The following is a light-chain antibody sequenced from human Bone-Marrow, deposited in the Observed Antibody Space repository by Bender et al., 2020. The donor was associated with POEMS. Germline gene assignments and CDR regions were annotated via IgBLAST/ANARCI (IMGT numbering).Light chain of an antibody. CDR1: SSNVGAYNH. J-gene: IGLJ2*01. CDR3: CSYGDSYPLV. CDR2: DVS. Sequence: QSALTQPRSVSVSPGQSVTISCTGTSSNVGAYNHVSWYQQYPGKAPKLLIYDVSERPSGVPDRFSGSKSGNTASLTISGLRAEDEADYHCCSYGDSYPLVFGGGTKVTVL. V-gene: IGLV2-11*01.